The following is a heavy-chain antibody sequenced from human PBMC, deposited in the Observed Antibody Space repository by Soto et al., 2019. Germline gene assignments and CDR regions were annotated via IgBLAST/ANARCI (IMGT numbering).Heavy chain of an antibody. D-gene: IGHD3-3*01. CDR2: IYYNGDT. V-gene: IGHV4-31*03. J-gene: IGHJ5*02. CDR3: ARETGYYGGYNWFDP. CDR1: GGSISAAAYY. Sequence: SETLSLTCTVSGGSISAAAYYWSWIRQLPGKGLEWIGYIYYNGDTYYNPSLERRVTISLDTSKNRFSLELTSVTAADTAVYYCARETGYYGGYNWFDPWGQGTLVTVSS.